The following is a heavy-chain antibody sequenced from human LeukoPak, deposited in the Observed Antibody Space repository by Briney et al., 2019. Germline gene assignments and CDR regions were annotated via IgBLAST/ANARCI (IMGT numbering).Heavy chain of an antibody. V-gene: IGHV4-39*01. CDR2: IYYSGST. Sequence: PSETLSLTCTVSGGSISSSSYYWGWIRQPPGKGLEWIGSIYYSGSTYYNPSLKSRVTISVDTSKNQFSLKLSSVTAAVTAVYYCARHLISSGWFDYWGQGTLVTVSS. J-gene: IGHJ4*02. CDR3: ARHLISSGWFDY. D-gene: IGHD6-19*01. CDR1: GGSISSSSYY.